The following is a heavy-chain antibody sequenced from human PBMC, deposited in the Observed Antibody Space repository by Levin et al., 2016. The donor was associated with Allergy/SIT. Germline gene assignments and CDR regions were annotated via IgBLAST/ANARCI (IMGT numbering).Heavy chain of an antibody. V-gene: IGHV4-61*10. CDR2: IYYTGST. D-gene: IGHD4-11*01. CDR1: GGSISSDNYY. CDR3: ATVTADYSNYVDY. J-gene: IGHJ4*02. Sequence: SETLSLTCTVSGGSISSDNYYWSWIRQPAGKGLEWIGNIYYTGSTNYNPSLKSRVTISLDTSKKQFSLKLSSVTAADTAVYYCATVTADYSNYVDYWGQGSLVTVSS.